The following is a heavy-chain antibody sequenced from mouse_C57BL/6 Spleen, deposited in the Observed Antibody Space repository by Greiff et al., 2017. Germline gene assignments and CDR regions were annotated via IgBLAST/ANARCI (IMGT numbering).Heavy chain of an antibody. D-gene: IGHD2-3*01. CDR3: ASLYDGYYWFAY. Sequence: QVQLQQSGPGLVQPSQSLSITCTVSGFSLTSYGVHWVRQSPGKGLEWRGVIWSGGSTDYNAAFIFRLSISKDNSKSQVYFNMNSLQADDTAIYYCASLYDGYYWFAYWGQGTLVTVSA. CDR2: IWSGGST. V-gene: IGHV2-2*01. J-gene: IGHJ3*01. CDR1: GFSLTSYG.